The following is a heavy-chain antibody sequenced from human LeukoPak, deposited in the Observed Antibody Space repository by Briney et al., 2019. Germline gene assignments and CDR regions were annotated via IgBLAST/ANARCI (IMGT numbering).Heavy chain of an antibody. J-gene: IGHJ4*02. D-gene: IGHD6-19*01. CDR1: GFTFSSIW. V-gene: IGHV3-7*03. CDR3: ARDRGWYDY. Sequence: SGGSLSLSCADSGFTFSSIWMRWDRPAQGKGREWVANIKQDGSEKYHVDSVKGRFTTSRDNAKNSLYLQMSSLRVEVTAVYYCARDRGWYDYWGQGTLVTVSS. CDR2: IKQDGSEK.